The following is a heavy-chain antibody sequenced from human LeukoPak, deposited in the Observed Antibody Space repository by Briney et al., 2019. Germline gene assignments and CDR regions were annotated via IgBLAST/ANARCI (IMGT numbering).Heavy chain of an antibody. CDR2: IYGSGST. CDR1: GVSISSYY. V-gene: IGHV4-59*01. D-gene: IGHD1-1*01. Sequence: SETLSLTCTVSGVSISSYYWSWIRQPPGKGLEWIGHIYGSGSTNYNPSLKSRVTLSVDTSKNQFSLKLSSVTAADTAVYYCAREGTSGTHLNWFDPWGQGTLVTVSS. CDR3: AREGTSGTHLNWFDP. J-gene: IGHJ5*02.